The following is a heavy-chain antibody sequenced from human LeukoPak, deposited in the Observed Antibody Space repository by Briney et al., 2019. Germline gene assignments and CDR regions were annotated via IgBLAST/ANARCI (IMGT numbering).Heavy chain of an antibody. D-gene: IGHD3-22*01. V-gene: IGHV3-30*18. CDR2: ISRDGSNK. Sequence: PGGSLRLSWAASGFIFSSYGMHWVRQAPGKGLEWVAVISRDGSNKYYADSVKGRFTISRDNSKNTLYLQMNSLRGEDTAVYYCAKAMYADYDSSDLWGQGTLVTVSS. J-gene: IGHJ4*02. CDR3: AKAMYADYDSSDL. CDR1: GFIFSSYG.